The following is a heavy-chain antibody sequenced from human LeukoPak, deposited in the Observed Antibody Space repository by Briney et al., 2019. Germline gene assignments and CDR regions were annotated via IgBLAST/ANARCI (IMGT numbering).Heavy chain of an antibody. CDR2: ISSSSSTI. CDR3: ARVPALNDYGDYVWFDP. CDR1: GFTFSSYS. V-gene: IGHV3-48*02. D-gene: IGHD4-17*01. Sequence: GGSLRLSCAASGFTFSSYSMNWVRQAPGKGLEWVSYISSSSSTIYYADSVKGRFTISRDNAKNSLYLQMNSLRDEDTAVCYCARVPALNDYGDYVWFDPWGQGTLVTVSS. J-gene: IGHJ5*02.